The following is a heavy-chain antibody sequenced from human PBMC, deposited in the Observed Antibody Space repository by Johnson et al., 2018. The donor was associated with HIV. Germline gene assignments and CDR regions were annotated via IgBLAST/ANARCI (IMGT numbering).Heavy chain of an antibody. V-gene: IGHV3-15*01. CDR3: STDPLYYDYPLGAYDI. CDR1: GFTFINAW. Sequence: MLFVESGGGLVKPGGSLRLSCAASGFTFINAWMSWVRQAPGKGLEWVGRIKSKTDGGTTAYAAPVKARFTISRDDSKNTLYLQMNSLKTEDTAVYYCSTDPLYYDYPLGAYDIWGQGTIVTVSS. CDR2: IKSKTDGGTT. J-gene: IGHJ3*02. D-gene: IGHD3-16*01.